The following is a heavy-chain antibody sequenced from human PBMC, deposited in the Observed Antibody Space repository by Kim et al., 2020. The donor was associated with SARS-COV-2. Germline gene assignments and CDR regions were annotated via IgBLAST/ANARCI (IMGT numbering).Heavy chain of an antibody. CDR1: GFTFSSYA. J-gene: IGHJ3*02. CDR2: ISGSGGST. CDR3: AKDRARVGYQLLYAFDI. Sequence: GGSLRLSCAASGFTFSSYAMSWVRQAPGKGLEWVSAISGSGGSTYYADSVKGRFTISRDNSKNTLYLQMNSLRAEDTAVYYCAKDRARVGYQLLYAFDIWGQGTMVTVSS. D-gene: IGHD2-2*01. V-gene: IGHV3-23*01.